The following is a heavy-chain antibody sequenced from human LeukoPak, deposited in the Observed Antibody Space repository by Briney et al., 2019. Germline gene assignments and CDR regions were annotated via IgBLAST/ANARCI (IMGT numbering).Heavy chain of an antibody. D-gene: IGHD3-10*01. CDR3: ARHEYSGRQFDY. CDR2: IYYSGST. J-gene: IGHJ4*02. CDR1: GGSISSSSYY. Sequence: SETLSLTCTVSGGSISSSSYYWGWIRQPPGKGLEWIGSIYYSGSTYYNPSLTSRVTISVDTSKNQFSLKLSSVTAADTAVYYCARHEYSGRQFDYWGQGTLVTVSS. V-gene: IGHV4-39*01.